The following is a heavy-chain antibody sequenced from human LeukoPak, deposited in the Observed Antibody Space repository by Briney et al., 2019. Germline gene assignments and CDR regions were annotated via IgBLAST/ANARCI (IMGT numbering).Heavy chain of an antibody. V-gene: IGHV4-30-2*01. D-gene: IGHD6-13*01. CDR3: ARTGSSSWYGEDY. CDR2: IYHSGST. Sequence: SETLSLTCTVSGGSISSGGYYWSWIRQPPGKGLEWIGYIYHSGSTYYNPSLKSRVTISVDRSKNQFSLKLSSVTAADTAVYYCARTGSSSWYGEDYWGQGTLVTVSS. CDR1: GGSISSGGYY. J-gene: IGHJ4*02.